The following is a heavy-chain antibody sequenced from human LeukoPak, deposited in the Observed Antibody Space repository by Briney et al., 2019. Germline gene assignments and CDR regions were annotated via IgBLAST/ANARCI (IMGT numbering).Heavy chain of an antibody. CDR1: GFTFSNAW. CDR2: IKSKTDGGTT. CDR3: ARGYYGSGSYKYMDV. Sequence: GGSLRLSCAASGFTFSNAWMSWVRQAPGKGLEWVGRIKSKTDGGTTDYAAPVKGRFTISRDNSQNTLYLEMNSLRAEDTAVHYCARGYYGSGSYKYMDVWGKGTTVTVSS. J-gene: IGHJ6*03. D-gene: IGHD3-10*01. V-gene: IGHV3-15*01.